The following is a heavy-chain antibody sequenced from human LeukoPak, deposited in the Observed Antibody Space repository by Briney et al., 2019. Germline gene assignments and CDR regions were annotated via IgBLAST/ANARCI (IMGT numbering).Heavy chain of an antibody. Sequence: SVKVSCKASGYRFNVNYLHWVRQGPGQGLEWMGWMNPDTGATKIAQSFQGRLTMTRDTSIRTAYMELSRLTSDDTAIYYCARGAGSSWFDYWGQGTLVTVSS. D-gene: IGHD6-13*01. V-gene: IGHV1-2*02. CDR3: ARGAGSSWFDY. CDR1: GYRFNVNY. CDR2: MNPDTGAT. J-gene: IGHJ4*02.